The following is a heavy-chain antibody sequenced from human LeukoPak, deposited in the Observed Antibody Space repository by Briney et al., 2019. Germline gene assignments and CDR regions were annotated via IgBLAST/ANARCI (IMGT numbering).Heavy chain of an antibody. V-gene: IGHV1-69*13. J-gene: IGHJ4*02. D-gene: IGHD4-17*01. CDR2: IIPIFGTA. Sequence: ASVTVSCKASGGTFSSYAISWVRQAPGQGLEWMGGIIPIFGTANYAQKFQGRVTITADESTSTAYMELSSLRSEDTAVYYCARELSDYGDYGYFDYWGQGTLVTVSS. CDR3: ARELSDYGDYGYFDY. CDR1: GGTFSSYA.